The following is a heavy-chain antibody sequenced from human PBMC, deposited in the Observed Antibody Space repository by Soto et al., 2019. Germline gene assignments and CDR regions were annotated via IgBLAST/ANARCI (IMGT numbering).Heavy chain of an antibody. D-gene: IGHD5-12*01. CDR2: ILSSGST. Sequence: SETLSLTCTVSGGSINTFYWSWVRQPAGKGLEWIGRILSSGSTSFNPSLESRVAMSVDTSKNHFSLNLSSVTAADMAVYYCAREGSXSAYNFAHGIQLWSFDFWGQGALVTVSS. CDR3: AREGSXSAYNFAHGIQLWSFDF. J-gene: IGHJ4*02. CDR1: GGSINTFY. V-gene: IGHV4-4*07.